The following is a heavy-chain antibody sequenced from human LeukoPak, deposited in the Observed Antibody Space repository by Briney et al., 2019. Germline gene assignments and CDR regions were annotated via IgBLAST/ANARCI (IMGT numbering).Heavy chain of an antibody. D-gene: IGHD3-3*01. V-gene: IGHV3-30-3*01. CDR3: AKEESWSGSYPYYYYMDV. J-gene: IGHJ6*03. CDR1: GFTFSSYA. Sequence: GGSLRLSCAASGFTFSSYAMHWVRQAPGKGLEWVAVISYDGSNKYYADSVKGRFTISRDNFKNTLYLQMNSLRAEDTAVYYCAKEESWSGSYPYYYYMDVWGKGTTVTVSS. CDR2: ISYDGSNK.